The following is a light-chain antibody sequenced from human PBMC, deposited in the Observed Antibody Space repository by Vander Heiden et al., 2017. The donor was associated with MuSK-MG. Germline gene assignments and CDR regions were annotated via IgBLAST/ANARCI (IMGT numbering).Light chain of an antibody. CDR1: QSVSSSY. Sequence: TVLTQSPATLFLSPGERATLSCGASQSVSSSYLAWYQQKPGRAPRLLIYDASTRATGIPDRFSGSGSGTDFTLTISRLEPADFAVYYCQQYGRSPLTFGGGTKVEIK. CDR2: DAS. V-gene: IGKV3D-20*01. J-gene: IGKJ4*01. CDR3: QQYGRSPLT.